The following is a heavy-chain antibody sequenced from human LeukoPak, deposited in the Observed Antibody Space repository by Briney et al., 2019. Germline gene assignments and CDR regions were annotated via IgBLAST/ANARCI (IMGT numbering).Heavy chain of an antibody. CDR1: GFTFSSYS. D-gene: IGHD2-2*01. CDR3: ARGLRDCSSTSCYGHNWFDP. CDR2: ISSSSSYI. J-gene: IGHJ5*02. Sequence: GSLRLSCAASGFTFSSYSMNWVRQAPGKGLEWVSSISSSSSYIYYADSVKGRFTISRDNAKNSLYLQMNSLRAEDTAVYYCARGLRDCSSTSCYGHNWFDPWGQGTLVTVSS. V-gene: IGHV3-21*01.